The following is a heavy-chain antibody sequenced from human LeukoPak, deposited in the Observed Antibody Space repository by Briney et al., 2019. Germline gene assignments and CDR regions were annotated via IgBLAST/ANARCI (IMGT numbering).Heavy chain of an antibody. Sequence: GGSLRLSCAASGFTFSSYSMNWVRQAPGKGLEWVSSISSSSSYIYYADSVKGRFTISRDNAKNSLYLQMNSLRAEDTAVYYCACTAMVDGPPGDNWFDPWGQGTLVTVSS. CDR3: ACTAMVDGPPGDNWFDP. J-gene: IGHJ5*02. CDR2: ISSSSSYI. V-gene: IGHV3-21*01. CDR1: GFTFSSYS. D-gene: IGHD5-18*01.